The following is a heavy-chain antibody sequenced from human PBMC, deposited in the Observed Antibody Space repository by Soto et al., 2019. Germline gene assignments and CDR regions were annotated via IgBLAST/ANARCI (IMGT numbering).Heavy chain of an antibody. CDR3: ASCRRYYYDSSGYPHPTPDDAFDI. CDR1: GYTFTGYY. Sequence: DSVKVSCKASGYTFTGYYMHWVRQAPGQGLEWMGWINPNSGGTNYAQKFQGRVTMTRDTSISTAYMELSRLRSDDTAVYYCASCRRYYYDSSGYPHPTPDDAFDIWGQGTMVTVSS. D-gene: IGHD3-22*01. V-gene: IGHV1-2*02. J-gene: IGHJ3*02. CDR2: INPNSGGT.